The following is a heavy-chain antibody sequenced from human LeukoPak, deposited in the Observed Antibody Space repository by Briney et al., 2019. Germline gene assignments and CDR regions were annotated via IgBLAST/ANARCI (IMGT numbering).Heavy chain of an antibody. J-gene: IGHJ4*02. Sequence: PGGSLRLPCAASGFTFSSYRMHWVRQAPGKGLVWVADIWYDGSNKYYADSVKGRFTISRDNSKNTLYLQMNSLRAEDTAVYYCARDLTGYSSSWSGSYWGQGTLVTVSS. CDR3: ARDLTGYSSSWSGSY. CDR2: IWYDGSNK. CDR1: GFTFSSYR. V-gene: IGHV3-33*01. D-gene: IGHD6-13*01.